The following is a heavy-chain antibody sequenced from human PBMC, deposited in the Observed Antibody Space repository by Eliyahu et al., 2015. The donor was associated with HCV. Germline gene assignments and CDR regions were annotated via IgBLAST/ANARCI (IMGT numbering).Heavy chain of an antibody. D-gene: IGHD3-10*01. CDR1: GFTFSSYG. Sequence: QVQLVESGGGVVQPGRSLRLSCSASGFTFSSYGFHWVRQAPGKGLGWVAAVSFXGINKFYTNSVKGRFTISRDTSKNTVYLEMNSLTTEDTAMYHCARESGAPTVPGLLYNYFDPWGQGTLVTVSA. J-gene: IGHJ5*01. CDR3: ARESGAPTVPGLLYNYFDP. CDR2: VSFXGINK. V-gene: IGHV3-30*03.